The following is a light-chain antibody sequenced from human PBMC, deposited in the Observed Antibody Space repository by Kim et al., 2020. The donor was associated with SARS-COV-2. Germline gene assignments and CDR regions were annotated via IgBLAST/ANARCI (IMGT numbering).Light chain of an antibody. J-gene: IGKJ5*01. CDR2: GAS. CDR1: QNIVNY. CDR3: QQSYSPTQIT. V-gene: IGKV1-39*01. Sequence: SVGNRVIISCRASQNIVNYLNWYQWKPGKAPKLLISGASSLHSGVPSRFSGSGSGTDFTLTISTLLPEDFATYYCQQSYSPTQITFGQGTRLEIK.